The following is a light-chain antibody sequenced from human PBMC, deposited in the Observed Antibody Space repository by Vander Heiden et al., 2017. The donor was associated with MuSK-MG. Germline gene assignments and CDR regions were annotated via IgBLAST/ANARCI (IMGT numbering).Light chain of an antibody. J-gene: IGKJ2*01. CDR1: QSISSY. V-gene: IGKV1-39*01. Sequence: TQSPSSLSASVGDRVTITCRASQSISSYLNWYQQKPGKAPKLLIYAASSLQSGVPSRFSGSGSGTDFTLTISSLQPEDFATYYCQQSDSTPYTFGQGTKLXIK. CDR3: QQSDSTPYT. CDR2: AAS.